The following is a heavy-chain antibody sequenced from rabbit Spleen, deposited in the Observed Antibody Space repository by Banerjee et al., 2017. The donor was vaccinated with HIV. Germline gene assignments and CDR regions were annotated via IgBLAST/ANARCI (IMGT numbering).Heavy chain of an antibody. Sequence: QSLEESGGDLVKPGASLTLTCTASGFTVSSNYYMCWVRQAPGKGLEWIACIDTGSSGFTYFASWAKGRFTCSKTSSTTVTLQMTSLTAADTATYFCARDTSSSFSSYGMDLWGQGTLVTVS. J-gene: IGHJ6*01. CDR1: GFTVSSNYY. CDR2: IDTGSSGFT. V-gene: IGHV1S40*01. CDR3: ARDTSSSFSSYGMDL. D-gene: IGHD1-1*01.